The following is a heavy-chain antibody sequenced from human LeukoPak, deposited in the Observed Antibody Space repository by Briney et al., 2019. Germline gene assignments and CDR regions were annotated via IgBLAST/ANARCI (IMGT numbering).Heavy chain of an antibody. Sequence: GESLKISCKGSGYSFTSYWIGWVRQMPGKGLEWMGIIYPGDSDTRYSPSFQGQVTISADKSIRTAYLQWSSLKASDTAMYYCARLIAEMATISLIDYWGQGTLVTVSS. D-gene: IGHD5-24*01. V-gene: IGHV5-51*01. CDR1: GYSFTSYW. CDR2: IYPGDSDT. J-gene: IGHJ4*02. CDR3: ARLIAEMATISLIDY.